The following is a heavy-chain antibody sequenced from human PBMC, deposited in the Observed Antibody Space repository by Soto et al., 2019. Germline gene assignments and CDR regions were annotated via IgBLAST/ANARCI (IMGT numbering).Heavy chain of an antibody. V-gene: IGHV1-69*01. CDR3: ARGGLQLWLAPTYYYGMDV. J-gene: IGHJ6*02. D-gene: IGHD5-18*01. Sequence: QVQLVQSGAEVKKPGSSVKVSCKASGGTFSSYAISWVRQAPGQGLEWMGGIIPIFGTANYAQKFQGRVTITADESTSTAYMELSSLRSEDTAVYCCARGGLQLWLAPTYYYGMDVWGQGTTVTVSS. CDR2: IIPIFGTA. CDR1: GGTFSSYA.